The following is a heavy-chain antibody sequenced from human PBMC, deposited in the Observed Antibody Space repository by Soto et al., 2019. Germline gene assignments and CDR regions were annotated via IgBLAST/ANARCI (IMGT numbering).Heavy chain of an antibody. Sequence: PSETLSLTCTVSGGSISRYYWGWIRQPPGKGLEWIGFVYYSGSTNYNPSLKSRVTISVDRSKNQFSLKLSSVTAADTAVYYCARIVGSGSYYFDYWGQGTLVTVPQ. CDR1: GGSISRYY. CDR2: VYYSGST. CDR3: ARIVGSGSYYFDY. J-gene: IGHJ4*02. D-gene: IGHD3-10*01. V-gene: IGHV4-59*01.